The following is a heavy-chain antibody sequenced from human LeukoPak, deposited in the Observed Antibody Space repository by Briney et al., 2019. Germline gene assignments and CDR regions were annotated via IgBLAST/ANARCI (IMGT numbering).Heavy chain of an antibody. D-gene: IGHD3-22*01. V-gene: IGHV1-2*02. Sequence: ASVKVSCKASGYTFTGYYMHWVRQAPGQGLEWMGWINPNSGGTNYAQKFQGRVTMTRDTSISTAYMELSRLRSDDTAMYYCARGEPSWVVVAPATFDYWGQGTLVTVSS. CDR3: ARGEPSWVVVAPATFDY. J-gene: IGHJ4*02. CDR2: INPNSGGT. CDR1: GYTFTGYY.